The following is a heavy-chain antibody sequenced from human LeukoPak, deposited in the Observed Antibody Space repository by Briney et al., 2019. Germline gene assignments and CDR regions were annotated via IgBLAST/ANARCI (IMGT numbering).Heavy chain of an antibody. CDR1: GYTFTSYD. Sequence: ASVKVSCKASGYTFTSYDINWVRPATGQGLEWMGWMNPNSGNTGYAQKFQGRVTITRNTSISTAYMELSSLRSDDTAVYYCARDPSNSVGNRVYFDFWGQGTLVTVS. D-gene: IGHD5/OR15-5a*01. CDR3: ARDPSNSVGNRVYFDF. CDR2: MNPNSGNT. V-gene: IGHV1-8*03. J-gene: IGHJ4*02.